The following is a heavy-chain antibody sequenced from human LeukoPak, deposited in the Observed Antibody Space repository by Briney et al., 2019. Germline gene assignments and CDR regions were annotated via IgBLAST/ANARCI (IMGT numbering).Heavy chain of an antibody. D-gene: IGHD6-19*01. V-gene: IGHV4-61*08. CDR2: IYYSGST. Sequence: PSEALSLTCAVSGGSISSGGYYWSWIRQPPGKGLEWIGYIYYSGSTNYNPSLKSRVTISVDTSKNQFSLKLSSVTAADTAVYYCAREGRKWLAHIFDYWGQGTLVTVSS. CDR1: GGSISSGGYY. J-gene: IGHJ4*02. CDR3: AREGRKWLAHIFDY.